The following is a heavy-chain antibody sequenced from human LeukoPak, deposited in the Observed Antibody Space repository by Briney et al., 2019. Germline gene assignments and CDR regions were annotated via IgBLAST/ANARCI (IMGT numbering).Heavy chain of an antibody. V-gene: IGHV4-4*07. CDR1: GGSINSYY. Sequence: SETLSLTCTVSGGSINSYYWSWLRQPAERGLEWIGRIYTSGSTNYNPSLKSRVTISVDTSKNQFSLKLSSVTAADTAVYYCARGHSSSWYDLYYYYYMDVWGKGTTVTVSS. CDR3: ARGHSSSWYDLYYYYYMDV. J-gene: IGHJ6*03. D-gene: IGHD6-13*01. CDR2: IYTSGST.